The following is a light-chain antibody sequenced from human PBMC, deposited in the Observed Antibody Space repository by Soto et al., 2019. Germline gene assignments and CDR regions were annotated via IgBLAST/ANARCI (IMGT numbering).Light chain of an antibody. CDR1: QSVSSSY. Sequence: EIVLTQSPGTLSLSPGERATLSCRASQSVSSSYLAWYQQKPGQAPRLLIYGASSRATGIPDRFSGSGSGTDFTLTISRLVPEDFAVYYCQQYGSSPPVTFGGGTKVEIQ. CDR3: QQYGSSPPVT. J-gene: IGKJ4*01. CDR2: GAS. V-gene: IGKV3-20*01.